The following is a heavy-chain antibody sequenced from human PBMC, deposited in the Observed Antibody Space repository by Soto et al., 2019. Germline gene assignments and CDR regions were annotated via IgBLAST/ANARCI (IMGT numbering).Heavy chain of an antibody. J-gene: IGHJ4*02. V-gene: IGHV3-73*01. CDR1: GFTFSGSA. CDR3: TRRGIAVAGMGY. D-gene: IGHD6-19*01. CDR2: IRSKANSYAT. Sequence: EVQLVESGGGLVQPGGSLKLSCAASGFTFSGSAMHWVRQASGKGLEWVGRIRSKANSYATAYAVSVKGRFTISRDDSKNTAYLQMNSLKTEDTAVYYCTRRGIAVAGMGYWGQGTLVTVSS.